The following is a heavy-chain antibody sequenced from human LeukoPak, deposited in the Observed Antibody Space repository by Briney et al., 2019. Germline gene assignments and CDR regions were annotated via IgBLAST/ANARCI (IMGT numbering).Heavy chain of an antibody. CDR2: ISPNSGGT. D-gene: IGHD3-16*01. Sequence: GASVKVSCKASGYTFTGYYMHWVRQAPGQGLEWMGWISPNSGGTNYAQKFQGRVTMTRDTSISTAYMELSRLRSDDTAVYYCARDYVGDNWFDPWGQGTLATVSS. CDR3: ARDYVGDNWFDP. CDR1: GYTFTGYY. V-gene: IGHV1-2*02. J-gene: IGHJ5*02.